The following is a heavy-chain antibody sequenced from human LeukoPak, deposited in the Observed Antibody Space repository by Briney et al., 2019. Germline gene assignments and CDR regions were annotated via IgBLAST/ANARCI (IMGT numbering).Heavy chain of an antibody. D-gene: IGHD6-19*01. J-gene: IGHJ3*02. CDR3: ARAQGGYSSGWYDDAFDI. CDR1: GFTFSSYW. V-gene: IGHV3-7*03. CDR2: IKQDGSEK. Sequence: PGGSLRLSCAASGFTFSSYWMSWVRQAPGKGLEWVANIKQDGSEKYYVDSVKGRFTISRDNAKNSLYLQMNSLRAEDTAVYYCARAQGGYSSGWYDDAFDIWAKGQWSPSLQ.